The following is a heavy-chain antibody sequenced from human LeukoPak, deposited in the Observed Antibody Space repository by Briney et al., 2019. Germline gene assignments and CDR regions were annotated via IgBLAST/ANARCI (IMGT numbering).Heavy chain of an antibody. CDR2: IWYDGSNK. Sequence: PGGSLRLSCAASGFTFSSYGMHWVRQAPGKGLEWVAVIWYDGSNKYYADSVKGRFTISRDNSKNTLYLQMNSLRAEDTAVYYCARRRAVAGSYWFDPWGQGTLVTVSS. CDR1: GFTFSSYG. V-gene: IGHV3-33*01. J-gene: IGHJ5*02. D-gene: IGHD6-19*01. CDR3: ARRRAVAGSYWFDP.